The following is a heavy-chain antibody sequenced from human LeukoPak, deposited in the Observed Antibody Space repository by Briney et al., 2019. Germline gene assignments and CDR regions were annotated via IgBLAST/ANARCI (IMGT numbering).Heavy chain of an antibody. CDR2: INPNSGGT. CDR3: ARDEESRRDAFDI. V-gene: IGHV1-2*02. CDR1: GYTFTGYY. Sequence: EASVKVSCMASGYTFTGYYMHWVRQAPGQGLEWMGWINPNSGGTNYAQKFEGRVTMTRDTSISTAYMELSRLRSDDTAVYYCARDEESRRDAFDIWGQGTMVTVSS. J-gene: IGHJ3*02.